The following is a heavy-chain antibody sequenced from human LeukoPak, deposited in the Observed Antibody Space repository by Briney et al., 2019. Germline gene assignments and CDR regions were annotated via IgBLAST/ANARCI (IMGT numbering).Heavy chain of an antibody. CDR2: INTNTGNP. V-gene: IGHV7-4-1*02. Sequence: ASVKVSCKASGYTFTSYAMNWVRQAPGQGLEWMGWINTNTGNPTYAQGFTGRSVFSLDTSVSTAYLQISSLKAEDTAVYYCARDQESYYDSEYWFDPWGQGTLVTVSS. D-gene: IGHD3-22*01. J-gene: IGHJ5*02. CDR1: GYTFTSYA. CDR3: ARDQESYYDSEYWFDP.